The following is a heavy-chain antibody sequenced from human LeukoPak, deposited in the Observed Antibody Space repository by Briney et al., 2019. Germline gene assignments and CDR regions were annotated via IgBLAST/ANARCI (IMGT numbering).Heavy chain of an antibody. V-gene: IGHV4-59*01. CDR2: IYYSGST. CDR3: ARVKTTVTGEYYFDY. Sequence: SETLSLTCTVSGGSISRYYWSWIRQPPAKGLELIWYIYYSGSTNYNPSLKSRVTISVDTSKNQFSLKLSSVTAADTAVYYCARVKTTVTGEYYFDYWGQGTLVTVSS. J-gene: IGHJ4*02. D-gene: IGHD4-17*01. CDR1: GGSISRYY.